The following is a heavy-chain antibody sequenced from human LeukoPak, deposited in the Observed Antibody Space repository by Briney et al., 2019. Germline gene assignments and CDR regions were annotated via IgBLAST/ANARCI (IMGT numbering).Heavy chain of an antibody. D-gene: IGHD6-13*01. CDR1: GFDLSTYA. J-gene: IGHJ5*02. CDR2: IRIGGGGT. CDR3: ARCMVLSQGWCNWFDP. V-gene: IGHV3-23*01. Sequence: PGGSLRLSCAASGFDLSTYAMTWVRQAPAKGLEWVSSIRIGGGGTYYADSVKGRFTISRDNSENTLHLQMNNLRVGHTAKYFCARCMVLSQGWCNWFDPWGQGTLVTVSS.